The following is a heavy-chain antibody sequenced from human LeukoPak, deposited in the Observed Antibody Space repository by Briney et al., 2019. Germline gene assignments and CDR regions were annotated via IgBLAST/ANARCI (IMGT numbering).Heavy chain of an antibody. CDR2: IYPGDSDT. CDR1: GYDFTIYW. J-gene: IGHJ6*02. Sequence: GESLKISCMGSGYDFTIYWIAWVRQMPGKGLEWMGIIYPGDSDTRYSPSFQGQVTISADKSISTAYLQWSSLKASDTAMYYCARHDRGYYFGLDVWGQGTTVTVSS. CDR3: ARHDRGYYFGLDV. V-gene: IGHV5-51*01.